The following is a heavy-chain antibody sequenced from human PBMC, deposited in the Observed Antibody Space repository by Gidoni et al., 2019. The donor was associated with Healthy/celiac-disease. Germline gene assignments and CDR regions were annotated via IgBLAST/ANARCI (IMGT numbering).Heavy chain of an antibody. D-gene: IGHD5-12*01. V-gene: IGHV3-21*01. CDR3: ARTKASGYDDYFDY. Sequence: EVQLVESGGGLVKPGGSLRLSCAASGFTFSSYSMTWVRQAPGKGLEWVSSISRSSSYIYYADSVKGRFTISRDNAKNSLDLQMNSLRAEDTAVYYCARTKASGYDDYFDYWGQGTLVTVSS. J-gene: IGHJ4*02. CDR1: GFTFSSYS. CDR2: ISRSSSYI.